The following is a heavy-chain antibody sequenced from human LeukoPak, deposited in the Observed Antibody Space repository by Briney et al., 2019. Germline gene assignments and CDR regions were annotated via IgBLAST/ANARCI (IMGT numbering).Heavy chain of an antibody. CDR3: AREPAAGTSENDY. Sequence: SETLSLTCTVSGGSISSYYWNWIRQPPGKGLEWLGNINNSGRTNYSPSLKSRATVSVDTSKNQFSLKLSSVTAADTAVYYCAREPAAGTSENDYWGQGTLVTVSS. CDR2: INNSGRT. CDR1: GGSISSYY. V-gene: IGHV4-59*12. D-gene: IGHD6-13*01. J-gene: IGHJ4*02.